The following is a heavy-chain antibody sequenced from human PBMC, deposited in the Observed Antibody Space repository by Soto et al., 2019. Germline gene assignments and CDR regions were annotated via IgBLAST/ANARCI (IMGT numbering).Heavy chain of an antibody. CDR1: GFTFSTYA. D-gene: IGHD6-13*01. CDR2: IISSGGST. CDR3: AKAEGSSYGTEYSQH. J-gene: IGHJ1*01. Sequence: EVQLLESGGGLVQPGGSLRLSCAASGFTFSTYAMNWVRQAPGKGLEWVSLIISSGGSTYYAASVKGRFTISRDNSKNTLYLQMNSLRADDTAVYYFAKAEGSSYGTEYSQHWGQGTLVTVSS. V-gene: IGHV3-23*01.